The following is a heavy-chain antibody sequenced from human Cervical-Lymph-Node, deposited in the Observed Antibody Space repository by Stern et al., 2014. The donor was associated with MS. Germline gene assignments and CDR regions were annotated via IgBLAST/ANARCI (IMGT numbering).Heavy chain of an antibody. D-gene: IGHD1-14*01. CDR3: ARRNLANEGMTADY. CDR2: IYPRDSDT. CDR1: GYSFATYW. J-gene: IGHJ4*02. V-gene: IGHV5-51*01. Sequence: VQLMQSGAEVKKPGESLKIFCKGSGYSFATYWIGWVRQMPGKGLEWMGIIYPRDSDTRYSPSFQGQVTISADKSISTAYLQWSSLKASDTAMYYCARRNLANEGMTADYWGQGTLVTVSS.